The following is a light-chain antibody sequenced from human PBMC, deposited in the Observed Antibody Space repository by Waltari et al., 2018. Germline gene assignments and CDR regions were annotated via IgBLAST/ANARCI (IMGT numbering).Light chain of an antibody. CDR1: QSISSW. CDR2: DDS. CDR3: QTYNNYGT. J-gene: IGKJ1*01. V-gene: IGKV1-5*01. Sequence: DIQMTQSPSTLSASVGDRVTLTCRASQSISSWLAWYQQKPGKAPKLLIYDDSSLESGGPSRFSGSGSGTEFTLTISSLQPDDSATYWCQTYNNYGTFGQGTKVEI.